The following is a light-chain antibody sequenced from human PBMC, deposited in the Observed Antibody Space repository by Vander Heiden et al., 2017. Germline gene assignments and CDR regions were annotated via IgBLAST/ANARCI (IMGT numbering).Light chain of an antibody. CDR3: QQYNSYLFT. Sequence: PYTLSASVGDRGTITGRDSESMSKWLAWYKQKPGKAPKLLIYKASSLESGVRSRFSGSGSGTEFTITIRSLQPDDFATYYCQQYNSYLFTFGHGTKVEIK. J-gene: IGKJ3*01. CDR1: ESMSKW. V-gene: IGKV1-5*03. CDR2: KAS.